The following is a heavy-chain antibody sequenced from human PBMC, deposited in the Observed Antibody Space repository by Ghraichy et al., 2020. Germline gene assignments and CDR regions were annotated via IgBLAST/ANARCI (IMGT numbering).Heavy chain of an antibody. Sequence: GGSLRLSCAASGFTFSSYWMHWVRQAPGKGLVWVSRINSDGSSTSYADSVKGRFTISRHNAKNSLYLQMNRPRAEDPAVYYCARSPYSYGYYYYYYMDVWGKGTTVTVSS. CDR1: GFTFSSYW. CDR3: ARSPYSYGYYYYYYMDV. V-gene: IGHV3-74*01. D-gene: IGHD5-18*01. CDR2: INSDGSST. J-gene: IGHJ6*03.